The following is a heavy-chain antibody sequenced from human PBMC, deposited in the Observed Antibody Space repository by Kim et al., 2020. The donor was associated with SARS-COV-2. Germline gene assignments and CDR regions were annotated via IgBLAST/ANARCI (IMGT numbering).Heavy chain of an antibody. D-gene: IGHD6-13*01. J-gene: IGHJ6*02. CDR2: IYYSGST. CDR3: ARDFPWDSYSNSWYYYGMDV. CDR1: GGSISSYY. V-gene: IGHV4-59*13. Sequence: SETLSLTCTVSGGSISSYYWSWIRQPPGKGLEWIGYIYYSGSTKYNPSLKSRVTISVDTSKNQFSLKLSSVTAADTAVYYCARDFPWDSYSNSWYYYGMDVWGQGTTVTVSS.